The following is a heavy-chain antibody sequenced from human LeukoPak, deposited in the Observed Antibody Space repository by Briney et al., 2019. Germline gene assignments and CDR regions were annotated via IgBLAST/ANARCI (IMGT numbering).Heavy chain of an antibody. J-gene: IGHJ6*03. V-gene: IGHV3-23*01. D-gene: IGHD3-10*01. CDR1: GFTFSSHG. Sequence: GGTLRLSCAASGFTFSSHGMSWGRQAPGEGLEWVSAISGSGSSTYYAASVKGRFTISRDNSKNTMYLQMNSLRAEDTAVYYCAKSGGRPYYHYYMDVWGKGTTVTVSS. CDR2: ISGSGSST. CDR3: AKSGGRPYYHYYMDV.